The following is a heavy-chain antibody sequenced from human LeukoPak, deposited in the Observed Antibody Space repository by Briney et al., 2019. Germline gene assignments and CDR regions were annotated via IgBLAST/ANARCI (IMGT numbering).Heavy chain of an antibody. CDR1: GYSFTSYW. V-gene: IGHV5-10-1*01. CDR2: IDPSDSYT. D-gene: IGHD5-18*01. Sequence: GESLKISCKASGYSFTSYWISWVRQMPGKGLEWMGRIDPSDSYTNYSPSFQGHVTISADKSISTAYLQWSSLKASDTAMYYCASTYSYGHTGSDYWGQGTLVTVSS. J-gene: IGHJ4*02. CDR3: ASTYSYGHTGSDY.